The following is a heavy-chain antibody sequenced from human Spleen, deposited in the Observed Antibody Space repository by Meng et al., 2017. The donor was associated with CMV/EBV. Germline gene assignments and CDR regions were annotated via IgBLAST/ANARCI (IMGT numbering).Heavy chain of an antibody. D-gene: IGHD1-1*01. V-gene: IGHV3-23*01. Sequence: GGSLRLSCAASGFTFRSYAMSWVRQAPGKGLEWVSGISGSATYYADSVKGRFTISRDNSKNTLYLQMNSLRAEDTAVYYCARGTTYWGQGTLVTVSS. CDR2: ISGSAT. J-gene: IGHJ4*02. CDR1: GFTFRSYA. CDR3: ARGTTY.